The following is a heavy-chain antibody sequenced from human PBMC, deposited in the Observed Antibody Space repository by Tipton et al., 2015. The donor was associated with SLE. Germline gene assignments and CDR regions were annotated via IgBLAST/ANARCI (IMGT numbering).Heavy chain of an antibody. CDR2: INHSGIT. J-gene: IGHJ3*02. CDR3: ATSISSSWWGGAAFDI. D-gene: IGHD6-13*01. CDR1: GGSFSGYF. V-gene: IGHV4-34*01. Sequence: TLSLTCAVYGGSFSGYFWSWNRQPPGKGLEWIGEINHSGITNYNPSLESRLTTSVDTSKNQFSLKLNSVTAADTAVYYCATSISSSWWGGAAFDIWGQGTMVTVSS.